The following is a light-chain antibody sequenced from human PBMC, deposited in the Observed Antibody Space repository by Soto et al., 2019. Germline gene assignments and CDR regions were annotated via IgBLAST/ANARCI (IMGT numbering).Light chain of an antibody. CDR3: QNRNRWPIA. J-gene: IGKJ4*01. V-gene: IGKV3-15*01. CDR2: SAS. Sequence: EIVMTQSPATLSVSPGGRATLSCRASQSISDTLAWYQQKPGQAPRLLIYSASRRATGFPGRFSGSGSGTDFTLTISSLQSEDFAVYYCQNRNRWPIAFGGGTKVDIK. CDR1: QSISDT.